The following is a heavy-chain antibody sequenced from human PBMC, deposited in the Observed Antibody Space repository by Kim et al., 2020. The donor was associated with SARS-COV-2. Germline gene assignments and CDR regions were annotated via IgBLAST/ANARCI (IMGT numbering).Heavy chain of an antibody. CDR3: ARGTRQWLVRGPYYYYMDV. J-gene: IGHJ6*03. D-gene: IGHD6-19*01. V-gene: IGHV4-34*01. CDR2: INHSGST. Sequence: SETLSLTCAVYGGSFSGYYWSWIRQPPGKGLEWIGEINHSGSTNYNPSLKSRVTISVDTSKNQFSLKLSSVTAADTAVYYCARGTRQWLVRGPYYYYMDVWGEGTTLTVPS. CDR1: GGSFSGYY.